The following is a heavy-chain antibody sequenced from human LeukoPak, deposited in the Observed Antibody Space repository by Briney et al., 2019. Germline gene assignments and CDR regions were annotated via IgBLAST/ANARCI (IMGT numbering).Heavy chain of an antibody. J-gene: IGHJ4*02. Sequence: PSETLSLTCAVSGYSISSGYYWGWVRQPPGKGREWIGSIYHSETAYYNPSLKSRVTISIDTSKNQFSLKLSSVTAADTAVYYCAREFYDSSGYTDYWGQGTLVTVSS. CDR2: IYHSETA. CDR1: GYSISSGYY. CDR3: AREFYDSSGYTDY. D-gene: IGHD3-22*01. V-gene: IGHV4-38-2*02.